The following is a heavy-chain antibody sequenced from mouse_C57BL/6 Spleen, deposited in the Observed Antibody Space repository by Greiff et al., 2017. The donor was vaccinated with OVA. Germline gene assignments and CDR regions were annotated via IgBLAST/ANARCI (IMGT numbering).Heavy chain of an antibody. CDR3: AGGDDGPLAWFAY. CDR2: IDPEDGET. Sequence: VQLKQSGAELVKPGASVKLSCTASGFNIKDYYMHWVKQRTEQGLEWIGRIDPEDGETKYAPKFQGKATITADTSSNTAYLQLSSLTSEDTAVYYCAGGDDGPLAWFAYWGQGTLVTVSA. V-gene: IGHV14-2*01. D-gene: IGHD2-3*01. J-gene: IGHJ3*01. CDR1: GFNIKDYY.